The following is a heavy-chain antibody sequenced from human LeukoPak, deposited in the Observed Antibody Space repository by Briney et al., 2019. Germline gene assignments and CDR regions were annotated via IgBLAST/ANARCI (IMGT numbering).Heavy chain of an antibody. D-gene: IGHD3-10*01. V-gene: IGHV4-59*01. CDR3: ARDGGYGSGSDH. CDR2: IYYDGST. CDR1: GGSLSNYY. Sequence: PSETLSLTCTVSGGSLSNYYWTCIRQPPGKGLEWIGSIYYDGSTNYNPSLKSRVTISLDTPKNQFSLKLSSVTAADTAVYYCARDGGYGSGSDHWGQGTLITVSS. J-gene: IGHJ5*02.